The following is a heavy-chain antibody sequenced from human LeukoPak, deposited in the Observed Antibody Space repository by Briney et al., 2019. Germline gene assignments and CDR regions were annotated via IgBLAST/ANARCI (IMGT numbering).Heavy chain of an antibody. Sequence: GGSLRLSCAASGFTFSGYAMGWGRQAPGEGLKWVSAISGSRGSTYYAGSVKGRFIISRDNSKNTLYLQMNSLRDEDTAVYYCARTLTGMAVAGPKVFDYWGQGSLVTASA. CDR2: ISGSRGST. D-gene: IGHD6-19*01. CDR3: ARTLTGMAVAGPKVFDY. V-gene: IGHV3-23*01. J-gene: IGHJ4*02. CDR1: GFTFSGYA.